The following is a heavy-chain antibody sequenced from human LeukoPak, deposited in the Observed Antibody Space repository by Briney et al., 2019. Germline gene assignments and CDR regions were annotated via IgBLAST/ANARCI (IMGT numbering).Heavy chain of an antibody. Sequence: PGGSLRLSCAASGFTVSSNYMSWVRQAPGKGLEWVSVIYSGGTTYYADAVKGRFTISRDNSKNTLYLQMNSLRAEDTAVYYCARDSYYGSRSYYRYTFDYWGQGTLVTVSS. V-gene: IGHV3-53*01. CDR1: GFTVSSNY. D-gene: IGHD3-10*01. J-gene: IGHJ4*02. CDR3: ARDSYYGSRSYYRYTFDY. CDR2: IYSGGTT.